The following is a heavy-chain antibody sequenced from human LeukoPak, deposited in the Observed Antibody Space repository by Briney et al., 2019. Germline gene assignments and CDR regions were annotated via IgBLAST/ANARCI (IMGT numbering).Heavy chain of an antibody. CDR1: RFTFSSYA. CDR2: ISGSGGST. Sequence: PGGSLRLSCAASRFTFSSYAMSWVRQAPGKGLEWVSAISGSGGSTHYADSVKGRFTISRDNSKNTLYLQMNSLRAEDTAVYYCAKFGGGYGSDDAFDIWGQGTMVTVSS. D-gene: IGHD5-12*01. V-gene: IGHV3-23*01. J-gene: IGHJ3*02. CDR3: AKFGGGYGSDDAFDI.